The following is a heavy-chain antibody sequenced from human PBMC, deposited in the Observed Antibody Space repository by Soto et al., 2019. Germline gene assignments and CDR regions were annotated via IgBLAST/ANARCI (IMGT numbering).Heavy chain of an antibody. CDR2: ISSSSSYI. Sequence: PGGSLRLSCAASGFTFSSYSMNWVRQAPGKGLEWVSSISSSSSYIYYADSVKGRFTISRDNAKNSLYLQMNSLRAEDTAVYYCARDDSDILPGYYPNFVYGGQGTLHTVSS. V-gene: IGHV3-21*01. J-gene: IGHJ4*02. CDR1: GFTFSSYS. CDR3: ARDDSDILPGYYPNFVY. D-gene: IGHD3-9*01.